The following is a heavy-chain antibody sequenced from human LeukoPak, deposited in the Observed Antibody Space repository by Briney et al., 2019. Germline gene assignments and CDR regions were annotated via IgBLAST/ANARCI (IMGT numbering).Heavy chain of an antibody. D-gene: IGHD2-15*01. V-gene: IGHV1-18*01. CDR3: ARDLSGGYCSGGSCYLLDY. Sequence: ASVKVSCKASGYAFTSYGISWVRQAPGQGLEWMGWISAYNGNTNYAQKLQGRVTMTTDTSTSTAYMELRSLRSDGTAVYYCARDLSGGYCSGGSCYLLDYWGQGTLVTVSS. CDR1: GYAFTSYG. CDR2: ISAYNGNT. J-gene: IGHJ4*02.